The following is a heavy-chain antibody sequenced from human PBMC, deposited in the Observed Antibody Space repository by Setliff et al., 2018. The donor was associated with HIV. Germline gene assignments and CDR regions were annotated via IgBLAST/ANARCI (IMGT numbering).Heavy chain of an antibody. J-gene: IGHJ6*03. Sequence: ASVKVSCKASGYTFTNYYIHWVRQAPGQGLEWMGMINPSVGSTSHAQKFQGRVSMTRDTATNTVYMELTSLRSEDTAVYYCARGLGYSSGSEYYYMDVWGKGTTVTVSS. CDR3: ARGLGYSSGSEYYYMDV. V-gene: IGHV1-46*03. CDR2: INPSVGST. CDR1: GYTFTNYY. D-gene: IGHD5-18*01.